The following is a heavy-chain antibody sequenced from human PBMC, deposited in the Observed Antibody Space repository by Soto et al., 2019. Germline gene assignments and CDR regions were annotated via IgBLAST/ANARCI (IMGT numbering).Heavy chain of an antibody. V-gene: IGHV1-69*08. D-gene: IGHD6-19*01. Sequence: QVQLVQSGAEVKKPGSSVKVSCKASGGTFSSYTISWVRQSPGQGLEWMGWIIPILGIANYAKKFQARVTITADKSTRTAYMELSSLGSEDTAVYYCARDARDSSGWYSSLEYWGQGTLVTVSS. CDR3: ARDARDSSGWYSSLEY. CDR2: IIPILGIA. J-gene: IGHJ4*02. CDR1: GGTFSSYT.